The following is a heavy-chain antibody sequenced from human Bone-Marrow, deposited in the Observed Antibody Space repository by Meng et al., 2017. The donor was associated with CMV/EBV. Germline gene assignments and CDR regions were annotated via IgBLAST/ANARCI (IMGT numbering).Heavy chain of an antibody. Sequence: GESLKISCATSGFTFSSYWMNWVRQAPGKGLEWVANINQDGNEESLVGSVMGRFTISRDNAKNSVYLQMNSLRAEDTALYYCARDWSGGNSGFLDFWGQGTPVTVSS. D-gene: IGHD4-23*01. CDR3: ARDWSGGNSGFLDF. J-gene: IGHJ4*02. CDR2: INQDGNEE. CDR1: GFTFSSYW. V-gene: IGHV3-7*01.